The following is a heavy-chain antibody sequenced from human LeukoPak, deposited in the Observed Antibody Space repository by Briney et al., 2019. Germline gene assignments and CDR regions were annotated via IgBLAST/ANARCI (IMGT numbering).Heavy chain of an antibody. V-gene: IGHV1-69*13. CDR3: AREDYYYDSSGYYYDRLGAFDI. D-gene: IGHD3-22*01. Sequence: SVKVSCKASGYTFTSYGISWVRQAPGQGLEWMGGIIPIFGTANYAQKFQGRVTITADESTSTAYMELSSLRSEDTAVYYCAREDYYYDSSGYYYDRLGAFDIWGQGTMVTVSS. CDR2: IIPIFGTA. J-gene: IGHJ3*02. CDR1: GYTFTSYG.